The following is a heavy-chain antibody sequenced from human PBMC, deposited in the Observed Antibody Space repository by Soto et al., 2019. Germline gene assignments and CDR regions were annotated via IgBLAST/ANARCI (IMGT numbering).Heavy chain of an antibody. Sequence: GGSLRLSCAASGFTFDDYAMHWVRQAPGKGLEWVSLISWDGGSTYYADSVKGRFTISRDNSKNSLYLQMNSLRAEDNALSYCAKDFSLGSSSSWFDYWGQGTLVTVSS. J-gene: IGHJ4*02. V-gene: IGHV3-43D*03. CDR3: AKDFSLGSSSSWFDY. CDR1: GFTFDDYA. D-gene: IGHD6-6*01. CDR2: ISWDGGST.